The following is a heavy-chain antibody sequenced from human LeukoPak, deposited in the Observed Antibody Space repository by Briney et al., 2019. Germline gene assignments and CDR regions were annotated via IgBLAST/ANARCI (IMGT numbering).Heavy chain of an antibody. V-gene: IGHV1-2*06. J-gene: IGHJ6*02. CDR2: ISPNSGGT. CDR1: GYTFTGYY. D-gene: IGHD2-2*01. CDR3: AREKVRQSGMDV. Sequence: ASVKVSCKASGYTFTGYYMHWVRQAPGQGLEWMGRISPNSGGTNYAQKFQGRVTMTRDTSISTAYMELSRLRSDDTAVYYCAREKVRQSGMDVWGQGTTVTVSS.